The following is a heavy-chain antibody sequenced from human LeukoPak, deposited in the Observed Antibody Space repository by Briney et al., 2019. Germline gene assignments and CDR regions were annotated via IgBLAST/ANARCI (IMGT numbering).Heavy chain of an antibody. Sequence: SETLSLTCAVYGGSFSGYYWSWIRQPPGKGLEWIGEINHSGSTNYNPSLKRRVTIAADTSKNQFSLKLSSVTAADTAVYYCARKNHCSSTSCYPTGWCDPWGQGTLVTVSS. D-gene: IGHD2-2*01. CDR2: INHSGST. J-gene: IGHJ5*02. CDR3: ARKNHCSSTSCYPTGWCDP. V-gene: IGHV4-34*01. CDR1: GGSFSGYY.